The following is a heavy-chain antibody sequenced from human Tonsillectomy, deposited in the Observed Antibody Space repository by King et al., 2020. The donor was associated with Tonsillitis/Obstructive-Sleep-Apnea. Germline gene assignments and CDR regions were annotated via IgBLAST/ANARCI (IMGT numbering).Heavy chain of an antibody. V-gene: IGHV3-21*01. CDR3: ARGSGSTIDY. CDR2: ISSSSSYI. CDR1: GFTFSSYS. D-gene: IGHD5/OR15-5a*01. Sequence: QLVQSGGGLVKPGGSLRLSCAASGFTFSSYSMNWVRQAPGKGLEWVSSISSSSSYIYYADSVKGRFTISRDNAKNSLYLQMNSLGAEDTALYYCARGSGSTIDYWGQGTLITVSS. J-gene: IGHJ4*02.